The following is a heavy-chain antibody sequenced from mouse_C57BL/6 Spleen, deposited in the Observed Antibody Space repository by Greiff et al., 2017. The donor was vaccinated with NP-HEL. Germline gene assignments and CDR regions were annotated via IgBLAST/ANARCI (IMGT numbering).Heavy chain of an antibody. Sequence: VHVKQSVAELVRPGASVKLSCTASGFNIKNTYMHWVKQRPEQGLEWIGRIDPANGNTKYAPKFQGKATITADTSSNTAYLQLSSLTSEDTAISYCARSPAQAYYFDYWGQGTTLTVSS. CDR1: GFNIKNTY. J-gene: IGHJ2*01. V-gene: IGHV14-3*01. CDR3: ARSPAQAYYFDY. CDR2: IDPANGNT. D-gene: IGHD3-2*02.